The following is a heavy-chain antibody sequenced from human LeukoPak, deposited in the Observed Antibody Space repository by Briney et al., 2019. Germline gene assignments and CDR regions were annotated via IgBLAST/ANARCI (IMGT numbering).Heavy chain of an antibody. V-gene: IGHV1-46*01. J-gene: IGHJ4*02. CDR3: ARDHSGSEGYFDY. Sequence: ASVKVSCKSSGYTFTTYYMRWVRQAPGQGLEWMGIINPSGGSTSYAQKFQGRVTITADESTSTAYMELSSLRSEDTAVYYCARDHSGSEGYFDYWGQGTLVTVSS. D-gene: IGHD1-26*01. CDR1: GYTFTTYY. CDR2: INPSGGST.